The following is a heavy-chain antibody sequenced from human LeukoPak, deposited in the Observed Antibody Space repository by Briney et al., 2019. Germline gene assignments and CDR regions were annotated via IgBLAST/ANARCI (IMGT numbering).Heavy chain of an antibody. D-gene: IGHD1-14*01. Sequence: ASVKVSCKASGYTFTSYYMHWVRQAPGQGLEWMGPINPRGGSTSYARKFQGRVTMTRDMSTSTVYMELSSLKSEDTAVYYCARDAGGPYINASEGFDPWGQGTLVTVSS. CDR3: ARDAGGPYINASEGFDP. CDR1: GYTFTSYY. V-gene: IGHV1-46*01. CDR2: INPRGGST. J-gene: IGHJ5*02.